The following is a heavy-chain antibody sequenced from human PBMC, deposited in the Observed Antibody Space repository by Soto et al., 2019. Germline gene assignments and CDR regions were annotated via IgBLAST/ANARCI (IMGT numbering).Heavy chain of an antibody. D-gene: IGHD6-6*01. CDR1: GFTFSDYY. CDR3: ARVTPIAARPPLTYLDY. CDR2: ISSSGSTI. Sequence: GGSLRLSCAAFGFTFSDYYMSWIRQAPGKGLEWVSYISSSGSTIYYADSVKGRFTISRDNAKNSLYLQMNSLRAEDTAVYYCARVTPIAARPPLTYLDYWGQGTLVTVSS. J-gene: IGHJ4*02. V-gene: IGHV3-11*01.